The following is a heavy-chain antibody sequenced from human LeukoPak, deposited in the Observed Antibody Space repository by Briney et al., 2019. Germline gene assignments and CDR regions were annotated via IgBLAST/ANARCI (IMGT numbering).Heavy chain of an antibody. CDR3: ARVPYSYGLPRNYYYYMDV. Sequence: SETLSLTCTVSGGSISSGSYYWSWIRQPAGKGLEWIGRIYTSGSTNYNPSLKSRVTISVDTSKNQFSLKLSSVTAADTAVYYCARVPYSYGLPRNYYYYMDVWGKGTTVTISS. CDR2: IYTSGST. V-gene: IGHV4-61*02. J-gene: IGHJ6*03. D-gene: IGHD5-18*01. CDR1: GGSISSGSYY.